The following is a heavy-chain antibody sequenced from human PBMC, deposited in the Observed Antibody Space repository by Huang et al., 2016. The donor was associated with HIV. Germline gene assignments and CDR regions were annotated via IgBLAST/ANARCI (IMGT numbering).Heavy chain of an antibody. CDR2: ISSASDYI. D-gene: IGHD2-15*01. CDR3: ARGKFVVEDDAFDI. Sequence: LEWVSSISSASDYIYYADSVKGRCTISRDNAADSLHLQINSLRAEDTAVYYCARGKFVVEDDAFDIWGQGTTVTVSS. V-gene: IGHV3-21*01. J-gene: IGHJ3*02.